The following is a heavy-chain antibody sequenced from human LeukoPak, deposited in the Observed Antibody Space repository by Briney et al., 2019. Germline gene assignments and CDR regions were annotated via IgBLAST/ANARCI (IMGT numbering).Heavy chain of an antibody. CDR2: ISGSGGRT. CDR3: AKDREQWLVLGDAFDI. Sequence: GGSLRLSCAASGFTVSSNYMSWVRQAPGKGLEWVSGISGSGGRTNYADSVKGRFTISRDNSKNTLYLQMNSLRAEDTAVYYCAKDREQWLVLGDAFDIWGQGTMVTVSS. D-gene: IGHD6-19*01. J-gene: IGHJ3*02. CDR1: GFTVSSNY. V-gene: IGHV3-23*01.